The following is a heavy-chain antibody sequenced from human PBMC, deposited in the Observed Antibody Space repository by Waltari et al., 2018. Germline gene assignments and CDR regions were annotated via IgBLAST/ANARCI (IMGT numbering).Heavy chain of an antibody. CDR1: GFTFSNYW. V-gene: IGHV3-74*01. CDR2: INVDGSST. CDR3: TRGEINYSRFDY. D-gene: IGHD4-4*01. Sequence: EVQLVESGGDLVQPGGSLRLSCAASGFTFSNYWMHWVRQAPGKGRAWVSRINVDGSSTVYANSVAGRFTISRDNAKNTVYLEMSGLRAEDTAVYYCTRGEINYSRFDYWGQGSLVTVSS. J-gene: IGHJ4*02.